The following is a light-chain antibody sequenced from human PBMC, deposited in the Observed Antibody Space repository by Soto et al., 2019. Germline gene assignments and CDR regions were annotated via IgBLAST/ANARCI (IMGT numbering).Light chain of an antibody. CDR2: DAS. CDR1: QSVSSY. Sequence: EIVLTQSPATLSLSPGARATLSCRASQSVSSYLAWYQQKPGQAPRLLIYDASNRATGIPARFSGSGSGTDFNLTISSLVPEDVAVYYCQQRSNWPPYTFGQGTKLEIK. J-gene: IGKJ2*01. CDR3: QQRSNWPPYT. V-gene: IGKV3-11*01.